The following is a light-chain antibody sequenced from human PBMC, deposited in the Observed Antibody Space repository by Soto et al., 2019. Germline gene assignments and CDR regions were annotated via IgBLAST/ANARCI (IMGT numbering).Light chain of an antibody. CDR3: AAWDDSLSGPL. Sequence: QSVLTQTPSASGTPGQRVTISCSGSSSNIGSNYVYWYQQLPGTAPKLLIYRNNQRPSGVPDRFSGSKSGTSASLAISGLRSEEEADYYCAAWDDSLSGPLFGGGTKVTVL. V-gene: IGLV1-47*01. CDR2: RNN. J-gene: IGLJ2*01. CDR1: SSNIGSNY.